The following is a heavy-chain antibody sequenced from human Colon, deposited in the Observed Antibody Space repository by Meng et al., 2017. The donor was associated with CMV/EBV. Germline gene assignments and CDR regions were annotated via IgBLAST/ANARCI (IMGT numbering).Heavy chain of an antibody. CDR1: GYTFTSYG. V-gene: IGHV1-18*01. Sequence: ASVTVSCKASGYTFTSYGISWVRQAPGQGLEWMGWISAYNGNTNYAQKLQGRVTMTTDTSTSTAYMELRSLRSDDTAVYYCARVDSGYDYYYYGMDVWGQGTTVTVSS. D-gene: IGHD3-22*01. CDR3: ARVDSGYDYYYYGMDV. J-gene: IGHJ6*02. CDR2: ISAYNGNT.